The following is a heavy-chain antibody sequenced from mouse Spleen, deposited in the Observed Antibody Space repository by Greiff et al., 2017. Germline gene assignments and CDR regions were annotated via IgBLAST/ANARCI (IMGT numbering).Heavy chain of an antibody. J-gene: IGHJ2*01. CDR1: GYTFTSYW. D-gene: IGHD6-2*01. CDR2: IDPSDSYT. CDR3: ASVSYYFDY. Sequence: VQLQQPGAELVMPGASVKLSCKASGYTFTSYWMHWVKQRPGQGLEWIGEIDPSDSYTNYNQKFKGKATLTVDKSSSTAYMQLSSLTSEDSAVYYCASVSYYFDYWGQGTTLTVSS. V-gene: IGHV1-69*01.